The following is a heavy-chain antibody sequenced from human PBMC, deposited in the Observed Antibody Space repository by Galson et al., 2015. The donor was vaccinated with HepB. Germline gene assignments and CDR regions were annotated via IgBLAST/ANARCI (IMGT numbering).Heavy chain of an antibody. V-gene: IGHV1-18*01. J-gene: IGHJ4*02. CDR3: ARESAVWGSGSDY. D-gene: IGHD3-10*01. CDR2: ISACNGNT. Sequence: SVKVSCKASGYTFTSYGISWVRQAPGQGLEWMGWISACNGNTNYEQKLQGRVTMTTDTSTSTAYMELRSLRSDDTAVYYCARESAVWGSGSDYWGQGTLVTVSS. CDR1: GYTFTSYG.